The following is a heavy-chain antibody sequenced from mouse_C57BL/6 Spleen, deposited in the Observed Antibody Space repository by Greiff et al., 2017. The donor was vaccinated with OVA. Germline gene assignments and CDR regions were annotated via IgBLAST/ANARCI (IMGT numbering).Heavy chain of an antibody. CDR1: GFTFSDYG. V-gene: IGHV5-17*01. CDR3: ARDYYYGSSYDWYFDV. CDR2: ISSGSSTI. Sequence: EVKLVESGGGLVKPGGSLKLSCAASGFTFSDYGMHWVRQAPEKGLEWVAYISSGSSTIYYADTVKGRFTISRDNAKNTRFLQMTSLRSEDTAMYYCARDYYYGSSYDWYFDVWGTGTTVTVSS. D-gene: IGHD1-1*01. J-gene: IGHJ1*03.